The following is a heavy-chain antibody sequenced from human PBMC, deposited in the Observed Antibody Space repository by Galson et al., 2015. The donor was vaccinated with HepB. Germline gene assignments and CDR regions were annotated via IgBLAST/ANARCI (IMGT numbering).Heavy chain of an antibody. CDR1: GFTFSSYG. CDR3: AKVVYRGYYSYYYGMDV. D-gene: IGHD4-23*01. CDR2: ISYDGSNK. V-gene: IGHV3-30*18. Sequence: SLRLSCAASGFTFSSYGMHWVRQAPGKGLEWVAVISYDGSNKYYADSVKGRFTIPRDNSKNTLYLQMNSLRAEDTAVYYCAKVVYRGYYSYYYGMDVWGQGTTVTVSS. J-gene: IGHJ6*02.